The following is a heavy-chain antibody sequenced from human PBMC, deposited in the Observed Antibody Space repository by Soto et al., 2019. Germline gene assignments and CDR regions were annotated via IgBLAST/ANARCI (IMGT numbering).Heavy chain of an antibody. Sequence: SETLSLTCAVSGGSISSYYWSWIRQPPGKGLEWIGYIYYSGSTNYNPSLKSRVTISVDTSKNQFSLKLRSVTAADTAVYYGANFGYYGSRSPRGYEWIDFWGPGTMATGSS. V-gene: IGHV4-59*01. CDR2: IYYSGST. J-gene: IGHJ4*02. CDR1: GGSISSYY. D-gene: IGHD3-10*01. CDR3: ANFGYYGSRSPRGYEWIDF.